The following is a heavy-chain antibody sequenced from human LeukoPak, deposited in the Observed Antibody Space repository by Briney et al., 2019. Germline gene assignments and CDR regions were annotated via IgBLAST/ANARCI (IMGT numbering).Heavy chain of an antibody. V-gene: IGHV4-59*01. J-gene: IGHJ1*01. CDR3: ASDPRRSWLYFQH. Sequence: PSETLSLTCTVSGGSISSYYWSWIRQPPGKGLEWIGYIYYSGSTNYNPSLKSRVTISVDTPKNQFSLKLSSVTAADTAVYYCASDPRRSWLYFQHWGQGTLVTVSS. D-gene: IGHD6-13*01. CDR1: GGSISSYY. CDR2: IYYSGST.